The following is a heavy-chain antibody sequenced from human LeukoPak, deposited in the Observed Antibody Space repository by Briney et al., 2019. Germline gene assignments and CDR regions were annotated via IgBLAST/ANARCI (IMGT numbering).Heavy chain of an antibody. Sequence: GGSLRLSCAASGFTFRSYGMHWIREAPGKGLEGVAFIRNDGSIIYNADSVKGRFTISRDNSKNTLYLQMNSLRGDDTAVYYCAKDTPLCYFDYWGQGTLVTVSS. V-gene: IGHV3-30*02. CDR1: GFTFRSYG. J-gene: IGHJ4*02. CDR2: IRNDGSII. CDR3: AKDTPLCYFDY. D-gene: IGHD3-16*01.